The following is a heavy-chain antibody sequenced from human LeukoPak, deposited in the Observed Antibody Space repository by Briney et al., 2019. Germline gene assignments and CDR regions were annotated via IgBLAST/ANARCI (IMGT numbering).Heavy chain of an antibody. Sequence: SETLSLTCGVSGGSISSSNWWSWVRQPPGKGLEWIGEIQHSGSTNYNPSFRSRVTLSVDKSKNQFSLKLSSVTAADTAVYYCARIIHYYGSGVWYFDLWGRGTLVTVSS. J-gene: IGHJ2*01. CDR3: ARIIHYYGSGVWYFDL. CDR2: IQHSGST. CDR1: GGSISSSNW. D-gene: IGHD3-10*01. V-gene: IGHV4-4*02.